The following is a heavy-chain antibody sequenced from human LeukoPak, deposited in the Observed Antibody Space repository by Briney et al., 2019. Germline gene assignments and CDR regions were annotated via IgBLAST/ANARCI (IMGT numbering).Heavy chain of an antibody. CDR1: GYTFTTYA. V-gene: IGHV7-4-1*02. CDR3: ARGRGAVAVTGNTYYFDY. CDR2: INTNTGNP. D-gene: IGHD6-19*01. J-gene: IGHJ4*02. Sequence: EASVKVSCKASGYTFTTYAMNWVRQAPGQGLEWMGWINTNTGNPTYAQGFTGRFVFSLDTSVSTAYLQISSLKAEDTAVYYCARGRGAVAVTGNTYYFDYWGQGTLATVSS.